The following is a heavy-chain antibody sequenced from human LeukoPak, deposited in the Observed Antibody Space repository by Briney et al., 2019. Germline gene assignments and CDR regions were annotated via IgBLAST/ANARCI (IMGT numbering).Heavy chain of an antibody. CDR2: IKSKTDGGTT. CDR1: GLTLGNAW. D-gene: IGHD3-10*01. Sequence: GGSLTLSCAASGLTLGNAWTTWARHAPGKGRECVGRIKSKTDGGTTDYAAPVKGRFTISRDDSKNTLYLQMNSLKTEDTAVYYCTTQLWFGELLGDSWGQGTLVTVSS. J-gene: IGHJ4*02. CDR3: TTQLWFGELLGDS. V-gene: IGHV3-15*01.